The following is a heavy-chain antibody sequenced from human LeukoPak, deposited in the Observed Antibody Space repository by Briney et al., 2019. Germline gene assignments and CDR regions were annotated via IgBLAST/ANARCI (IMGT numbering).Heavy chain of an antibody. D-gene: IGHD4-23*01. CDR3: ARHSTVVSPRAFDY. V-gene: IGHV5-51*01. Sequence: GEALKISCKGSGYTFACYWVGWGRRMSGEGLDWIGIIYPGDSDTRYSPSFQGQVTISADKSTNTAYLQWSSLRASDTAMYYCARHSTVVSPRAFDYWGQGTLVTVSS. J-gene: IGHJ4*02. CDR1: GYTFACYW. CDR2: IYPGDSDT.